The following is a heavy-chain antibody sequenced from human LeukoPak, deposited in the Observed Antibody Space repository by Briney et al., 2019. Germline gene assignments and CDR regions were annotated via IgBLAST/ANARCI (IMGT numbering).Heavy chain of an antibody. CDR2: IYYSGST. V-gene: IGHV4-31*03. D-gene: IGHD2-2*01. CDR1: GGSISSDDYC. CDR3: ARDSRYCSSTSCENYYYYGMDV. Sequence: SETLSLTCSVSGGSISSDDYCWNWIRQHPGKGLEWIVYIYYSGSTYYNPSLKSRVTISVDTSKNQFSLKLSSVTAADTAVYYCARDSRYCSSTSCENYYYYGMDVWGQGTTVTVSS. J-gene: IGHJ6*02.